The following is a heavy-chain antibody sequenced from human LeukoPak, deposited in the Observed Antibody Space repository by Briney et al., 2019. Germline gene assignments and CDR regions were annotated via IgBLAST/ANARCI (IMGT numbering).Heavy chain of an antibody. Sequence: GGSLRLSCAASGFTFSNYGMSWVRQAPGRGLEWVSAITIRGDGTYYADSVKGRFTISRDNSKNTLYLQMNSLRAEDTAVYYCAKGGYSYGYRIDYWGQGTLVTVSS. CDR1: GFTFSNYG. V-gene: IGHV3-23*01. CDR2: ITIRGDGT. D-gene: IGHD5-18*01. CDR3: AKGGYSYGYRIDY. J-gene: IGHJ4*02.